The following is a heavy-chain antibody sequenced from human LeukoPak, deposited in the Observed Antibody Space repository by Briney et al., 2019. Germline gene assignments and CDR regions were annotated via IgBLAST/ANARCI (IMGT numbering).Heavy chain of an antibody. Sequence: GGCLRLSCAASGFSFSSFSITWARQAPGEWRESVSSITGVHYATYNTDSVKGRFTISRDNAKNTLYLQMNSLRADDTAIYYCTKDPNGDYIGAFDPWGQGTLVTVSS. V-gene: IGHV3-23*01. J-gene: IGHJ5*02. CDR1: GFSFSSFS. D-gene: IGHD4-17*01. CDR3: TKDPNGDYIGAFDP. CDR2: ITGVHYAT.